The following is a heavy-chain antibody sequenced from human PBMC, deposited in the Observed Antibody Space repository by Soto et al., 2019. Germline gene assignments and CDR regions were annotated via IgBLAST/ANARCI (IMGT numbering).Heavy chain of an antibody. D-gene: IGHD2-15*01. CDR2: LYHTGST. CDR1: GGSISSGGYS. CDR3: ARGAVVSPLDY. J-gene: IGHJ4*02. V-gene: IGHV4-30-2*01. Sequence: SETLSLTCAVSGGSISSGGYSWSWIRQPPGKGLEWIAYLYHTGSTYYNPSLKSRVTMSADRSKNQFSLNLASVTAADTAVYYCARGAVVSPLDYWGRGTLVTVSS.